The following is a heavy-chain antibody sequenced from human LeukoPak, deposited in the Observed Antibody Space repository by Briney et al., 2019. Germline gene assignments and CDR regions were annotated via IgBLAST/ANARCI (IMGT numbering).Heavy chain of an antibody. Sequence: GGSLRLSCAASGFTFSSDWMSWVRQAPGKGLEWVANIKQDGSEKYHVDSLKGRFTISRDNAKNSLYLQMNSLRAEDTAVYYCASARMGWLREYYFDYWGQGTLVTVSS. CDR3: ASARMGWLREYYFDY. D-gene: IGHD5-12*01. CDR1: GFTFSSDW. CDR2: IKQDGSEK. V-gene: IGHV3-7*01. J-gene: IGHJ4*02.